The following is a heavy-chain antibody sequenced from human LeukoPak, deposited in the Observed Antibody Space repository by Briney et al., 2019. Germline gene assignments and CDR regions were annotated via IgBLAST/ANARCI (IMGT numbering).Heavy chain of an antibody. Sequence: TLSLTXXVSGGSXSSHYWTWIRQSPVKGLEWIGDISNSGSTSYNPSLKSRVTISIDTSKNQFSLKLSSVTAADTAVYYCGRDALVGYFSYYYMDVWGKGTTVTVSS. V-gene: IGHV4-59*11. CDR2: ISNSGST. CDR1: GGSXSSHY. J-gene: IGHJ6*03. D-gene: IGHD2-15*01. CDR3: GRDALVGYFSYYYMDV.